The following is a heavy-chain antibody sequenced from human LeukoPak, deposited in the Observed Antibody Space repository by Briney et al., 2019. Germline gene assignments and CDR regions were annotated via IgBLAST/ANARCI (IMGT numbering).Heavy chain of an antibody. V-gene: IGHV5-51*01. CDR3: ARQPGMTAKSWYFDL. CDR1: GYTFTKYW. CDR2: IHPGDSHA. D-gene: IGHD2-2*01. J-gene: IGHJ2*01. Sequence: GESLKISCEGSGYTFTKYWIGWVRQMPGEGLEWMGIIHPGDSHAWYSPSLQGQVTISADKSISMAYLQGSSLKASDTAMYFCARQPGMTAKSWYFDLWGRGTLVTVSS.